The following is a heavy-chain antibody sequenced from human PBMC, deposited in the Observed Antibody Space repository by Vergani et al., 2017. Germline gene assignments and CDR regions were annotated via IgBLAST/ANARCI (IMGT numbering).Heavy chain of an antibody. Sequence: EVQLVESGGGLVQPGGSLRLSCAASGFTFSSYSMNWVRQAPGKGLEWVSYISSNGSTIYYADSVKGRYTISRDNAKNSLYLKMNSLRDEDTAVYYCARALGAISYWGQGTLVTVSS. CDR2: ISSNGSTI. J-gene: IGHJ4*02. V-gene: IGHV3-48*02. CDR1: GFTFSSYS. CDR3: ARALGAISY. D-gene: IGHD1-26*01.